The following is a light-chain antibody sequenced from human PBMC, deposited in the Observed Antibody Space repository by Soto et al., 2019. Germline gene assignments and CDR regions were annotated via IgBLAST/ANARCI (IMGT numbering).Light chain of an antibody. V-gene: IGKV2-28*01. J-gene: IGKJ2*01. CDR3: MPALQTPLT. Sequence: DIVMTQSPLSLPVTPGEPASISCRSSQSLLHSNGYNYLDWYLQKPGQSQQLLIYLGSNRASGVPDRFSSRGSGTDFTLKISRVEAEDVGVYYCMPALQTPLTFGQGTKLEIK. CDR1: QSLLHSNGYNY. CDR2: LGS.